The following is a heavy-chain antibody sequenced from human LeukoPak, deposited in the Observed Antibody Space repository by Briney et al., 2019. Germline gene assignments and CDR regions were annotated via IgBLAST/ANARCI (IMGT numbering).Heavy chain of an antibody. V-gene: IGHV3-7*04. D-gene: IGHD1-1*01. CDR3: ARGRTWSDY. Sequence: GGSLRLSCAASGFTLSSYWMTWVRQAPGKGLEWVANIKQDGSEKYYVASVKGRFTISRDNAKNSLYLQMNSLRADDTAVYYCARGRTWSDYWGQGTLVSVSS. CDR1: GFTLSSYW. CDR2: IKQDGSEK. J-gene: IGHJ4*02.